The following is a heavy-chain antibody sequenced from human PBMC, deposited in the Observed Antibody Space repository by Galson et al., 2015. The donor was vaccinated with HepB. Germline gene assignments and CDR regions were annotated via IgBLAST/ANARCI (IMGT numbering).Heavy chain of an antibody. D-gene: IGHD6-13*01. CDR1: GYTFTSYY. CDR2: INPSGGST. Sequence: SVKVSCKAAGYTFTSYYMHWVRQAPGQGLEWMGIINPSGGSTSYAQKFQGRVTMTRDTSTSTVYMELSSLRSEDTAVYYCARTGIAAAGIYWGQGTLVTVSS. CDR3: ARTGIAAAGIY. J-gene: IGHJ4*02. V-gene: IGHV1-46*01.